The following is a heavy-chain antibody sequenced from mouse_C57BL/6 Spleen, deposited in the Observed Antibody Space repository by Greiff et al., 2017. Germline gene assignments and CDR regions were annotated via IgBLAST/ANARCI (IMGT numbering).Heavy chain of an antibody. D-gene: IGHD3-1*01. CDR3: ARGAWYFDV. CDR2: IYPGDGDT. Sequence: QVQLKESGAELVKPGASVKISCKASGYAFSNYWMNWVKQRPGKGLEGIGQIYPGDGDTNYNGKFEGKATLTADKSSSTAYMQLSSLTSEDSAVYFCARGAWYFDVWGTGTTVTVSS. V-gene: IGHV1-80*01. J-gene: IGHJ1*03. CDR1: GYAFSNYW.